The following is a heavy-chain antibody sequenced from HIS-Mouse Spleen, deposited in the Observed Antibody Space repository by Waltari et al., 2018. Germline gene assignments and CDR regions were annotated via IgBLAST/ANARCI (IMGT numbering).Heavy chain of an antibody. Sequence: QVQLVESGGGVVQPGRSLRLSCAASGFTFSSYAMHWVRRAPGKGLEWVACISYEGSNKYYADSVKGRFTISRDNSKNTLYLQMNSLRAEDTAVYYCARDSYYYDSSGYYAFFSYWGQGTLVTVSS. CDR3: ARDSYYYDSSGYYAFFSY. CDR1: GFTFSSYA. CDR2: ISYEGSNK. V-gene: IGHV3-30*04. J-gene: IGHJ4*02. D-gene: IGHD3-22*01.